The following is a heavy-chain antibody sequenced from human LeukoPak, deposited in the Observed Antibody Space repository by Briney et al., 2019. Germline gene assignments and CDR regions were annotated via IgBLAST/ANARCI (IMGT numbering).Heavy chain of an antibody. V-gene: IGHV4-59*08. Sequence: SETLSLTCTVSGGSISSYYWSWIRQPPGKGLERIGYIYYTGSPNYNPSLRSRVTMSVDTSKRQFSLKLTSVTAADTAVYYCARGTIVAPYIDYWGQGTLVTVSS. CDR2: IYYTGSP. D-gene: IGHD5-12*01. CDR3: ARGTIVAPYIDY. J-gene: IGHJ4*02. CDR1: GGSISSYY.